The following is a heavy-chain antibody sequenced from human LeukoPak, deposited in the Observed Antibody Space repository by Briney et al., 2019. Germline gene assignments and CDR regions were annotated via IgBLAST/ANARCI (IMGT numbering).Heavy chain of an antibody. Sequence: PGGSLRLSCAASGITFDSYSMTRVRQAPGKGLEWISSITTRSDYTYYTDSVEGRFTISRDDAKDSLYLQMNSLRVEDTAVYYCARGGTGSENDYWGQGILVTVSS. V-gene: IGHV3-21*01. CDR2: ITTRSDYT. D-gene: IGHD3-9*01. J-gene: IGHJ4*02. CDR3: ARGGTGSENDY. CDR1: GITFDSYS.